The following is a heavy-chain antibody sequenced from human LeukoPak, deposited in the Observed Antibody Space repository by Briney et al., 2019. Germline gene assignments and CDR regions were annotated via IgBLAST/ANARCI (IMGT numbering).Heavy chain of an antibody. D-gene: IGHD3-3*01. CDR2: IYYSGST. J-gene: IGHJ6*02. V-gene: IGHV4-31*03. Sequence: SETLSLTCTVSGGSISSGGYYWSWIRQHPGKGLEWIGYIYYSGSTYYNPSLKSRVTISVDTSKNQFSLKLSSVTAADTAVYYCATAYYDFWSGYYRPGYYYYGMDVWGQGTTVTVSS. CDR3: ATAYYDFWSGYYRPGYYYYGMDV. CDR1: GGSISSGGYY.